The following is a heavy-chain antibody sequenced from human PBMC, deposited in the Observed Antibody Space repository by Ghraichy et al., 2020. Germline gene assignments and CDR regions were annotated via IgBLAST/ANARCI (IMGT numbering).Heavy chain of an antibody. CDR1: GGSFSGYY. V-gene: IGHV4-34*01. CDR3: ARGSVGRAGYSYGYRGLDY. J-gene: IGHJ4*02. Sequence: SETLSLTCAVYGGSFSGYYWSWIRQPPGKGLEWIGEINHSGSTNYNPSLKSRVTISVDTSKNQFSLKLSSVTAADTAVYYCARGSVGRAGYSYGYRGLDYWGQGTLVTVSS. D-gene: IGHD5-18*01. CDR2: INHSGST.